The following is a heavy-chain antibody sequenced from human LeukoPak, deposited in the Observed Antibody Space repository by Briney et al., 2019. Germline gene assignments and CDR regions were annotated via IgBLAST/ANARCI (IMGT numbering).Heavy chain of an antibody. CDR2: IYYSGST. D-gene: IGHD1-26*01. CDR1: GGSISSYY. CDR3: ARALIQGGGSYKPFDP. J-gene: IGHJ5*02. V-gene: IGHV4-59*01. Sequence: SETLSLTCTVSGGSISSYYWSWIRQPPGKGLEWIGYIYYSGSTNYNPSLKSRVTISVDTSKNQFSLKLSSVTAADTAVYYCARALIQGGGSYKPFDPWGQGTLVTVSS.